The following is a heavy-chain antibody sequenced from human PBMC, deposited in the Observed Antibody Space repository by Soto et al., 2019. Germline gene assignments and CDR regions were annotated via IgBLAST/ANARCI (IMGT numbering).Heavy chain of an antibody. D-gene: IGHD6-19*01. J-gene: IGHJ4*02. CDR2: IRSKANSYAT. Sequence: GGSLRLSCAASGFTFSGSAIHWVRQASGKGLEWIGRIRSKANSYATAYAASVKGRFTISRDDSKNTAYLQMNSLKTDDTAVYYCTCAFMYADIAVAGREIDYWGQGTLVTVSS. V-gene: IGHV3-73*01. CDR1: GFTFSGSA. CDR3: TCAFMYADIAVAGREIDY.